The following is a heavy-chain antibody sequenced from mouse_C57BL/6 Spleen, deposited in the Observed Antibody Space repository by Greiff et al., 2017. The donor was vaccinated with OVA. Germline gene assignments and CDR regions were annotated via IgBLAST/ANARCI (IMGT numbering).Heavy chain of an antibody. CDR2: ISSGSSTI. Sequence: EVKLVESGGGLVKPGGSLKLSCAASGFTFSDYGMHWVRQAPEKGLEWVAYISSGSSTIYYADTVKGRFTISRDNAKNTLFLQMTSLRSEDTAMYYCARPTTVVATDAMDYWGQGTSVTVSS. CDR1: GFTFSDYG. D-gene: IGHD1-1*01. CDR3: ARPTTVVATDAMDY. V-gene: IGHV5-17*01. J-gene: IGHJ4*01.